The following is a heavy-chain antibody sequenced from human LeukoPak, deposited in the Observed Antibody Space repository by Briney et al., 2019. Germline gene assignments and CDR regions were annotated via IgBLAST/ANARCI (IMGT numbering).Heavy chain of an antibody. Sequence: PGGSLRLSCAASGFTFSDYYMSWIRQAPGKGLEWVSAISGSGGSTYYADSVKGRFTISRDNSKNTLYLQMNSLRAEDTAVYYCAKVASQTVTFDYWGQGTLVTVSS. CDR3: AKVASQTVTFDY. D-gene: IGHD4-17*01. CDR2: ISGSGGST. V-gene: IGHV3-23*01. CDR1: GFTFSDYY. J-gene: IGHJ4*02.